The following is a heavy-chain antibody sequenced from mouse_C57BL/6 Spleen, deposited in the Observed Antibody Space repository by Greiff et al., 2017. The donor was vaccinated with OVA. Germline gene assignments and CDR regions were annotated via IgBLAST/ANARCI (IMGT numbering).Heavy chain of an antibody. Sequence: EVQLQQSGPGLVKPSQSLSLTCSVTGYSITSGYYWNWIRQFPGNKLEWMGYISYDGSNNYNPSLKNRISITRDTSKNQCFLTLTSVTTEDTATYYCARDDYGSSYDDWGQGTTLTVSS. CDR3: ARDDYGSSYDD. CDR2: ISYDGSN. CDR1: GYSITSGYY. J-gene: IGHJ2*01. D-gene: IGHD1-1*01. V-gene: IGHV3-6*01.